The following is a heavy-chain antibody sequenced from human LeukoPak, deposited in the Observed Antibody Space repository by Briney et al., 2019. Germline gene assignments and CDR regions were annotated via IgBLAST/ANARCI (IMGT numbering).Heavy chain of an antibody. CDR2: INHSGST. CDR1: GGSFSGYY. CDR3: ARAGYSSGWFSIH. D-gene: IGHD6-19*01. V-gene: IGHV4-34*01. Sequence: SETLSLTCAVYGGSFSGYYWSWIRQPPGKGLEWIGEINHSGSTNYNPSLKSRVTISVDTSKNQFSLKLSPVTAADTAVYYCARAGYSSGWFSIHWGQGTLVTVSS. J-gene: IGHJ4*02.